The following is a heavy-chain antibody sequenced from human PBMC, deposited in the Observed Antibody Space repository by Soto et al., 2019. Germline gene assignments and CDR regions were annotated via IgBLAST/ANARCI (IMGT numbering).Heavy chain of an antibody. CDR2: IYYTGST. CDR1: GDSISSYY. J-gene: IGHJ6*02. Sequence: QVQLQESGPGLVRPSETLSLTCIVSGDSISSYYWRWIRPPPGKGLEWIGYIYYTGSTPYNPSLSGRATISLDSSKTQFSLELSSVTAADTAVDYSARHVFGSEYVYSMDGWGQGTTVTVSS. V-gene: IGHV4-59*08. CDR3: ARHVFGSEYVYSMDG. D-gene: IGHD3-10*01.